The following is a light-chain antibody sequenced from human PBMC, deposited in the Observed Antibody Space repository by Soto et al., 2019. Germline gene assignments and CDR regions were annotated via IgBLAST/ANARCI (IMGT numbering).Light chain of an antibody. CDR2: STS. J-gene: IGKJ1*01. V-gene: IGKV1-39*01. CDR3: QQFYGAPQT. Sequence: DIQMTQSPSSLSASVGDRVTITCRSSQTINNYLNWYLQRPGKAPVLLLYSTSTLQSGAPSRFSGRGSGTDFNLTISNLQPEDFATYDCQQFYGAPQTFGQGTRVDI. CDR1: QTINNY.